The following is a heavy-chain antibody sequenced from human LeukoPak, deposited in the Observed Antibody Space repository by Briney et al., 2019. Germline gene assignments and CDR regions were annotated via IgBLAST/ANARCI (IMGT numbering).Heavy chain of an antibody. V-gene: IGHV3-23*01. J-gene: IGHJ4*02. D-gene: IGHD3-10*01. Sequence: GGSLRLSCAASGLTFSSYAMSWVRQAPGKGPEWVSSISGSGGSTYYADSVKGRFTISRDNSKNTLYLQMNSLRAEDTAVYYCARELLWFGEAILWGQGTLVTVSS. CDR1: GLTFSSYA. CDR2: ISGSGGST. CDR3: ARELLWFGEAIL.